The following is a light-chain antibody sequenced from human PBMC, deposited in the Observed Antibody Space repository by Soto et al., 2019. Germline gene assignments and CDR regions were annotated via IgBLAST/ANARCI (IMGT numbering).Light chain of an antibody. CDR3: QQSYSTPPT. V-gene: IGKV1-39*01. CDR2: TTS. Sequence: DIQMTQSPSSLSASVGDRVTITCRASQSISNSLNWYQQKPGKAPDLLIYTTSSLQSGLPSRFSGSGSGTDFTLTISSLQPEDFATYYCQQSYSTPPTFGGGTNVEIK. CDR1: QSISNS. J-gene: IGKJ4*01.